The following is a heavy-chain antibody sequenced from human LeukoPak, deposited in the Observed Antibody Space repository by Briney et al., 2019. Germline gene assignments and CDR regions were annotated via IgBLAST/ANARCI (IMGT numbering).Heavy chain of an antibody. CDR1: GYTLTSHG. J-gene: IGHJ4*02. V-gene: IGHV1-18*01. Sequence: ASVKVSCKPYGYTLTSHGISWVRQAPGQGLEWMGWISAFNGETRYAQNLQGRVTMTTDTSTSTAYMELRSLRSDDTAVYYCARDPSNTSGRYTYFDYWGQGTLVTVSS. CDR3: ARDPSNTSGRYTYFDY. CDR2: ISAFNGET. D-gene: IGHD3-16*02.